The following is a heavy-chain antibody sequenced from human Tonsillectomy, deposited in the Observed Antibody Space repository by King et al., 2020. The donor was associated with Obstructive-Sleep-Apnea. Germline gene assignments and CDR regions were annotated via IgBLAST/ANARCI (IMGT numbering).Heavy chain of an antibody. CDR1: GFTFSSYA. V-gene: IGHV3-23*04. CDR3: SKSPSSGWGDGFDY. J-gene: IGHJ4*02. D-gene: IGHD6-19*01. Sequence: VQLVESGGGLVQPGGSLRLSCAASGFTFSSYAMSWVRQAPGKGLEWGSAIRSRGGSTYYADSVRGRFTISRDKSKNTLYLQMNSLRAEDTAVYYCSKSPSSGWGDGFDYWGQGTLVTVSS. CDR2: IRSRGGST.